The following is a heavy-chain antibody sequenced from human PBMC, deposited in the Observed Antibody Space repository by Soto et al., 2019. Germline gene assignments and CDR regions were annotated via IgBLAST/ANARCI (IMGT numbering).Heavy chain of an antibody. D-gene: IGHD1-26*01. CDR1: GFTFSSYA. Sequence: LRLSCAASGFTFSSYAMHWVRQAPGKGLEWVAVISYDGSNKYYADSVKGRFTISRDNSKNTLYLQMNSLRAEDTAVYYCARRWELEGPAFDIWGQGTMVTASS. CDR3: ARRWELEGPAFDI. J-gene: IGHJ3*02. CDR2: ISYDGSNK. V-gene: IGHV3-30-3*01.